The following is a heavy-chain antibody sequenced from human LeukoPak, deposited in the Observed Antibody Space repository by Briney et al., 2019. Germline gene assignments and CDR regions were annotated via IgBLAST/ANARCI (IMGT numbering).Heavy chain of an antibody. J-gene: IGHJ4*02. D-gene: IGHD3-22*01. CDR1: GFTFSSYE. CDR3: ARGAPEADYDSSGYLYY. V-gene: IGHV3-48*03. Sequence: PGGSLRLSCAASGFTFSSYEMNWVRQAPGKGLEWVSYISSSGSTIYYADSVKGRFTISRDNAKNSLYLQMNSLRAEDTAVYYCARGAPEADYDSSGYLYYWGQGILVTFS. CDR2: ISSSGSTI.